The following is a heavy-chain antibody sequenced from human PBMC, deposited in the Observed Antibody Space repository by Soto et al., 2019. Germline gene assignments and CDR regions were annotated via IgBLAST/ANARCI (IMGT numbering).Heavy chain of an antibody. Sequence: PGGSLRLSCAASGFTFSSYAMSWVRQAPGKGLEWVSAISGSGGSTYYADSVKGRFTISRDNSKNTLYLQMNSLRAEDTAVYYCAKPSKSMYSNTPYYYYYYGMDVWGQGTTVTVSS. D-gene: IGHD4-4*01. CDR2: ISGSGGST. CDR1: GFTFSSYA. CDR3: AKPSKSMYSNTPYYYYYYGMDV. J-gene: IGHJ6*02. V-gene: IGHV3-23*01.